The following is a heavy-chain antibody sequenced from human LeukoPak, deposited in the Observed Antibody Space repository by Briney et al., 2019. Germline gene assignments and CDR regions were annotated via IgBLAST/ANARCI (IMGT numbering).Heavy chain of an antibody. CDR3: AVVTIFGVVSWFDP. J-gene: IGHJ5*02. Sequence: ASVKVSCKASGYTFTGYYMHWVRQAPGQGLEWMGWINPNSGGTNYAQKFQGRVTMTRDTSISTAYMELSRLRSDDTAVYYCAVVTIFGVVSWFDPWGQGTLVTVSS. V-gene: IGHV1-2*02. CDR1: GYTFTGYY. CDR2: INPNSGGT. D-gene: IGHD3-3*01.